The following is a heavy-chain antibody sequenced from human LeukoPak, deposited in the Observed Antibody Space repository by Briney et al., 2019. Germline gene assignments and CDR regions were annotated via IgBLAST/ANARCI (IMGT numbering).Heavy chain of an antibody. CDR3: ARALSIPQDFWSGYYPYYYYGMDV. J-gene: IGHJ6*02. CDR2: INPSGGST. D-gene: IGHD3-3*01. Sequence: GASVKVSCKASGYTFTSYYMHWVRQAPGQGLEWMGIINPSGGSTSYAQKFQGRVTMTRDTSTSTVYMELSSLRSEDTAVYYCARALSIPQDFWSGYYPYYYYGMDVWGQGTTVTVSS. V-gene: IGHV1-46*01. CDR1: GYTFTSYY.